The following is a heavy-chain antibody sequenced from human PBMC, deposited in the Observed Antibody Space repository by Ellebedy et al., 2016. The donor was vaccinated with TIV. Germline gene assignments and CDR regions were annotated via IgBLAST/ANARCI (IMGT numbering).Heavy chain of an antibody. V-gene: IGHV3-43*01. CDR1: GFSFDDYS. D-gene: IGHD6-19*01. Sequence: GESLKISCAASGFSFDDYSMHWLRQVPGKGLEWVSLITWDGGVTDYADSVKGRFTISRDNNKNSLYLQMNILRTEDTALYFCAKDTAGTGWYGGLDWGQGTLVTVSS. CDR3: AKDTAGTGWYGGLD. CDR2: ITWDGGVT. J-gene: IGHJ4*02.